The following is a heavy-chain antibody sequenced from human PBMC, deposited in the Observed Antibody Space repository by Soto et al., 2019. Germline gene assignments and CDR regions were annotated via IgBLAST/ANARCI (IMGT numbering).Heavy chain of an antibody. CDR2: IDPSDSYI. J-gene: IGHJ6*02. CDR1: GYSFTKYW. Sequence: GESLKISCKGSGYSFTKYWISWVRQMPGKGLEWMGRIDPSDSYINYSPSFQGHVTISADKSNNTAYLQWSSLRASDTAIYYCARHYICRGGDCYYYGMDVWGQGTTVTVSS. V-gene: IGHV5-10-1*01. CDR3: ARHYICRGGDCYYYGMDV. D-gene: IGHD3-16*01.